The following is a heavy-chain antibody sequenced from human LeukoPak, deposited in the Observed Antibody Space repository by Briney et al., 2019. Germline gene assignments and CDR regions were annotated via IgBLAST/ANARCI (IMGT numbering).Heavy chain of an antibody. V-gene: IGHV4-39*01. D-gene: IGHD5-12*01. Sequence: SETLSLTCTVSGGSISSSSYYWGWIRQPPGKGLEWIGSIYYSGSTYYNPSLKSRVTISVDTSKNQFSLKLSSVTAADTAVYYCSELYSGYDFRVFDYWGQGTLVTVSS. CDR1: GGSISSSSYY. J-gene: IGHJ4*02. CDR2: IYYSGST. CDR3: SELYSGYDFRVFDY.